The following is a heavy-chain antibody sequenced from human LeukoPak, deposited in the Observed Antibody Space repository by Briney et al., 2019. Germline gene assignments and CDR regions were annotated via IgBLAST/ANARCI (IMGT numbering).Heavy chain of an antibody. CDR1: GGSISSGGYY. CDR3: ASTMTTLYNWFDP. J-gene: IGHJ5*02. Sequence: PSETLSLTCTVSGGSISSGGYYWSWIRQPPGKGLEWIGYIYHSGSTYYNPSLKSRVTISVDTSKNQFSLKLSSVTAADTAVYYCASTMTTLYNWFDPWGQGTLVTVSS. CDR2: IYHSGST. D-gene: IGHD4-17*01. V-gene: IGHV4-61*08.